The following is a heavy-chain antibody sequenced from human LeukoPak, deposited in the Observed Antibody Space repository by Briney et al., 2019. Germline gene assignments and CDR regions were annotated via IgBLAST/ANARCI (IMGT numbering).Heavy chain of an antibody. CDR1: GFTFSSYG. J-gene: IGHJ4*02. D-gene: IGHD3-9*01. V-gene: IGHV3-30*03. Sequence: GRSLRLSCAASGFTFSSYGMHWVRQAPGKGLEWVAVISYDGSNKYYADSVKGRFTISRDNSKNTLYLQMNSLRAEDTAVYYCARTLRLGPGDYWGQGTLVTVSS. CDR3: ARTLRLGPGDY. CDR2: ISYDGSNK.